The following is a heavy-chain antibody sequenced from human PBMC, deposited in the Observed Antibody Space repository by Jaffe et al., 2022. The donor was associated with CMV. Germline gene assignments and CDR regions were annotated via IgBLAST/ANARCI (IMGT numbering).Heavy chain of an antibody. Sequence: EVQVVESGGGLVQPGWSLTLDCVGSGFSFKTHRMGWARQAPGKGLEWVSSISNSGDRTYYADSVKGRFIISRDNSRNTLYLQIDSLRAEDTAIYYCARDFCDSGNCGWLDPWGQGTLVTVSS. D-gene: IGHD3-10*01. CDR1: GFSFKTHR. J-gene: IGHJ5*02. CDR2: ISNSGDRT. CDR3: ARDFCDSGNCGWLDP. V-gene: IGHV3-23*04.